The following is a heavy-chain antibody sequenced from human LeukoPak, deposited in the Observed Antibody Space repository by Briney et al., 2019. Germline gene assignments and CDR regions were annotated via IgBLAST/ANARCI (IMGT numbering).Heavy chain of an antibody. J-gene: IGHJ4*02. Sequence: GGSLRLSCGASGFRFSDYWMSWVRQAPGKALEWVTNIKQDGGEKNYVDSVKGRFIISRDNAKNTLYLQMNSLRAEDTAVYYCARRSSGSPPYYFGYWGQGTLVTVPS. CDR2: IKQDGGEK. V-gene: IGHV3-7*01. CDR1: GFRFSDYW. D-gene: IGHD1-26*01. CDR3: ARRSSGSPPYYFGY.